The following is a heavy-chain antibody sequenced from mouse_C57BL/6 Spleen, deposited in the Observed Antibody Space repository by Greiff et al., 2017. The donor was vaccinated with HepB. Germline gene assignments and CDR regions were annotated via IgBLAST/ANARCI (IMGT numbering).Heavy chain of an antibody. D-gene: IGHD1-1*01. V-gene: IGHV1-69*01. J-gene: IGHJ2*01. Sequence: VQLQQPGAELVMPGASVKLSCKASGYTFTSYWMHWVKQRPGQGLEWIGEIDPSDSYTNYNQKFKGKSTLTVDKSSSTAYMQLSSLTSEDSAVYYGARSRIFGSNFDYWGQGTTLTVSS. CDR3: ARSRIFGSNFDY. CDR2: IDPSDSYT. CDR1: GYTFTSYW.